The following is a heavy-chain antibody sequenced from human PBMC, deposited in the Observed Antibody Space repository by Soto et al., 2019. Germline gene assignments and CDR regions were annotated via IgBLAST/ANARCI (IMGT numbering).Heavy chain of an antibody. CDR2: IDPRSGGT. CDR3: ATDDYGIFPY. D-gene: IGHD3-10*01. CDR1: GYPFTTYY. V-gene: IGHV1-2*02. J-gene: IGHJ4*02. Sequence: HVQLVQSGTEVKKPGASVRVSCMVSGYPFTTYYIHWVRQAPGQGLEWMGWIDPRSGGTVYEQKFQGRVTMTRDTSINTAYMDLSGLTSDDTALYYCATDDYGIFPYWGQGSLVTVSS.